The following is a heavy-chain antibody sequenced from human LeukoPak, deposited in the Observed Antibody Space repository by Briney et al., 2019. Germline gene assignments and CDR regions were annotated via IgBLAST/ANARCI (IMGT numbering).Heavy chain of an antibody. CDR1: GGSFWSGGYS. D-gene: IGHD6-13*01. CDR2: IYSSGST. J-gene: IGHJ4*02. CDR3: ARLSAAAGTLRTRYYFDY. Sequence: PSETLSLTCAVSGGSFWSGGYSWSWIRQPPGKGLEWIGFIYSSGSTYYNPSLKSRVTISVDTSKNQFSLKLSSVTAADTAVYYCARLSAAAGTLRTRYYFDYWGQGTLVTVSS. V-gene: IGHV4-30-2*03.